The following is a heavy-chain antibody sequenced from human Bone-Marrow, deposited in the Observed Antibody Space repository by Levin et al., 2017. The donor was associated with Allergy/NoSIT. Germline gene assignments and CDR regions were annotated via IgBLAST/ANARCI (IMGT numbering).Heavy chain of an antibody. J-gene: IGHJ4*02. Sequence: GESLKISCAASGFTFSSYAMSWVRQAPGKGLEWVSAISGSGGSTYYADSVKGRFTISRDNSKNTLYLQMNSLRAEDTAVYYCAKDPNKVITLFDYWGQGTLVTVSS. D-gene: IGHD3-22*01. CDR3: AKDPNKVITLFDY. CDR2: ISGSGGST. CDR1: GFTFSSYA. V-gene: IGHV3-23*01.